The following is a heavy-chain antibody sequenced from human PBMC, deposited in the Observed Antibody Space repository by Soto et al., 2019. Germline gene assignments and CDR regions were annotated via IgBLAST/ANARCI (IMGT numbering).Heavy chain of an antibody. CDR2: ISYDGSNK. J-gene: IGHJ6*02. CDR1: GFTFSSYA. D-gene: IGHD2-2*03. Sequence: GRSLRLSCAASGFTFSSYALHWVRQAPGKGLEWVAVISYDGSNKYYADSAKGRFTISRDNSKNTLYLQMNSLRAEDTAVYYCARGGYCSSTTCYSYGMDVCGQGTTVTVSS. V-gene: IGHV3-30-3*01. CDR3: ARGGYCSSTTCYSYGMDV.